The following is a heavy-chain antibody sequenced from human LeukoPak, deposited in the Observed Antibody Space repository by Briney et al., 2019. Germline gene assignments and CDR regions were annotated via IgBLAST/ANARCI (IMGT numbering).Heavy chain of an antibody. CDR2: ISSSSSYI. CDR3: ARGGWWNRVVYFEY. CDR1: GFTFSSYS. D-gene: IGHD1-1*01. V-gene: IGHV3-21*01. Sequence: GGSLRLSCAASGFTFSSYSMNWVRQAPGKGLEWVSSISSSSSYIYYADSVKGRFTISRDNAKNSLYLQMNSLRAEDTAVYYCARGGWWNRVVYFEYLGQGTLVTVSS. J-gene: IGHJ4*02.